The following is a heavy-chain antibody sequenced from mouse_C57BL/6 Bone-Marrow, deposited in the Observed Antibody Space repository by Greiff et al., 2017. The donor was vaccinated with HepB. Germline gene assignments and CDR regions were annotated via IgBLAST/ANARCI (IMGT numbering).Heavy chain of an antibody. J-gene: IGHJ4*01. Sequence: VQLQQSGAELVRPGTSVKVSCKASGYAFTNYLIEWVKQRPGQGLEWIGVINPGSGGTNYNEKFKGKATLTADKSSSTAYMQLSSLTSEDSAVYFCAGKNYYGSSLYYYAMDYWGQGTSVTVSS. CDR3: AGKNYYGSSLYYYAMDY. CDR1: GYAFTNYL. D-gene: IGHD1-1*01. V-gene: IGHV1-54*01. CDR2: INPGSGGT.